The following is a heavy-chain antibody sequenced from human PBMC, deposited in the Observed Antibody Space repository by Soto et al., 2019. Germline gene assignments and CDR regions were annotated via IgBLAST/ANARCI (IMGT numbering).Heavy chain of an antibody. CDR2: ISDSSGTI. V-gene: IGHV3-48*02. CDR1: GFTFSTYS. J-gene: IGHJ6*02. CDR3: ARDLRDV. Sequence: EVQLVESGGGLVQPGGSLRLSCVASGFTFSTYSMNWVRQAPGKGLEWLSFISDSSGTIYYADSVKGRFTISRDNAKNSLSLQMNSLRDKYTAVYYCARDLRDVWGQGTTVTVSS.